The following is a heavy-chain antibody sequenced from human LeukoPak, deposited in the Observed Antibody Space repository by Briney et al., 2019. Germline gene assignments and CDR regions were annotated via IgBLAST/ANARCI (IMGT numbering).Heavy chain of an antibody. CDR3: AKKLGSSPGDFFDY. Sequence: GSLRLSCGTSGFTFSNSWMTWVRQTPEKGLQWVANIKPDGSDTYYVDSVKGRFTISRDNSKNTLYMQMNSLRAEDTAVYYCAKKLGSSPGDFFDYWGQGTLVTVSS. V-gene: IGHV3-7*03. J-gene: IGHJ4*02. D-gene: IGHD6-6*01. CDR1: GFTFSNSW. CDR2: IKPDGSDT.